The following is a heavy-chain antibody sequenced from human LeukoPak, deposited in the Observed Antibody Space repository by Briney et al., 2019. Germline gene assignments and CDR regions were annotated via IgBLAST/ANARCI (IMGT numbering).Heavy chain of an antibody. V-gene: IGHV4-4*02. J-gene: IGHJ4*02. D-gene: IGHD6-19*01. CDR1: GGSISSSNW. Sequence: SETLSLTCAGSGGSISSSNWWSWVRQPPGKGLEWIGSIYYSGSTYYNPSLKSRVTISVDTSKNQFSLKLSSVTADDTAVYYCARAHSSGWSSHWGQGTLVTVSS. CDR2: IYYSGST. CDR3: ARAHSSGWSSH.